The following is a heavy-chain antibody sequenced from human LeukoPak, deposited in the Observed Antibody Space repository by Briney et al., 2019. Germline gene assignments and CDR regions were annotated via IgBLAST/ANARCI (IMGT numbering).Heavy chain of an antibody. D-gene: IGHD2/OR15-2a*01. V-gene: IGHV4-39*07. CDR3: ARGLTSMPPGGY. CDR2: INHSGST. CDR1: GGSISSSSYY. J-gene: IGHJ4*02. Sequence: SETLSLTCTVSGGSISSSSYYWGWIRQPPGKGLEWIGEINHSGSTNYNPSLKSRVTILVDTSKNQFSLKLSSVTAADTAVYYCARGLTSMPPGGYWGQGTLVTVSS.